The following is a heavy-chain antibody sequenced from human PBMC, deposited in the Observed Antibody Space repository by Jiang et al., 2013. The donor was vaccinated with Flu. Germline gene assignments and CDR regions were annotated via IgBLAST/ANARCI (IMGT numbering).Heavy chain of an antibody. CDR3: ARYTKWSTFSKLIPMPYNWFDL. CDR2: IHHSGTT. D-gene: IGHD5/OR15-5a*01. V-gene: IGHV4-4*02. CDR1: GDSVSSTTW. J-gene: IGHJ5*02. Sequence: GPGLVKPSGTLSLTCAVSGDSVSSTTWWTWVRQSPVKGLEWIGEIHHSGTTHYTPSLTGRVTMSVDKSKNQFSLKLTSVTAADTAVYYCARYTKWSTFSKLIPMPYNWFDLWGQGTLVTVSS.